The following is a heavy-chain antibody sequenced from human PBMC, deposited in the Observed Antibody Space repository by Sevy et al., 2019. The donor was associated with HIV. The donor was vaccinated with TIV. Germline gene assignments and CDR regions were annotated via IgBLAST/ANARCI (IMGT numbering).Heavy chain of an antibody. V-gene: IGHV4-59*01. CDR3: ARAPPVRRGDDSLRWFDP. Sequence: SETLSLTCTVSGGSISAYYWSWIRQPPGKGLEYLGYIYYTGSTNYNPSLKSRVTISVDTSKNQFSLKLSSVTAADTAVYYCARAPPVRRGDDSLRWFDPWGQGTLVTVSS. J-gene: IGHJ5*02. D-gene: IGHD5-12*01. CDR2: IYYTGST. CDR1: GGSISAYY.